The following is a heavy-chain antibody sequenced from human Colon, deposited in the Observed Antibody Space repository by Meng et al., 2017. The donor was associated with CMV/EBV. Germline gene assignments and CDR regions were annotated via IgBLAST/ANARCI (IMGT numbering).Heavy chain of an antibody. CDR1: GFTFSSYS. Sequence: ETLSLTCAASGFTFSSYSLNWVRQAPGKGLEWVSSISSSSSSIYYADSVKGRFTISRDNAKSSLYLQMNSLRAEDTAVYYCARDGAPVITHLNWFDPWGQGTLVTVSS. V-gene: IGHV3-21*01. CDR2: ISSSSSSI. J-gene: IGHJ5*02. D-gene: IGHD4-23*01. CDR3: ARDGAPVITHLNWFDP.